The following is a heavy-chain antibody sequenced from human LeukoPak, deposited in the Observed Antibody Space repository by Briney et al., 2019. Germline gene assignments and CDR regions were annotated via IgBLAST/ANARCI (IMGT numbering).Heavy chain of an antibody. J-gene: IGHJ4*02. CDR1: GYTFTSYG. V-gene: IGHV1-18*01. Sequence: EASVKVSCKASGYTFTSYGISWVRQAPGQGLEWMGWISAYNGNTNYAQKLQGRVTMTTDTSTSTACMELRSLRSDDTAVYYCARSDGSNSDYFDYWGQGTLVTVSS. CDR2: ISAYNGNT. CDR3: ARSDGSNSDYFDY. D-gene: IGHD4-23*01.